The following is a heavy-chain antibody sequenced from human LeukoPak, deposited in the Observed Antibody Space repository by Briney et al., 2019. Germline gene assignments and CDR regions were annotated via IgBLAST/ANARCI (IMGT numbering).Heavy chain of an antibody. J-gene: IGHJ5*02. Sequence: PSETLSLTCSVSGGYIITSDHYWGWIRQPPGKGLEWIGSIYYTGSTSTNPFFKSRVTVSVDTSKNQFSLNLTSVTAADTAVCYCARERYYYGGKTWFDPWGQGTLVTVSS. D-gene: IGHD4-23*01. CDR3: ARERYYYGGKTWFDP. CDR1: GGYIITSDHY. V-gene: IGHV4-39*07. CDR2: IYYTGST.